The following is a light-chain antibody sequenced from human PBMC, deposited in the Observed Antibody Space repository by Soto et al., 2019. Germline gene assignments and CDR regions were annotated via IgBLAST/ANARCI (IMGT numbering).Light chain of an antibody. Sequence: QSVLTQPPSVSGAPGQRVTISCTGSISNIGAGYDVHWYQQLPGTAPKLLIYDDNKRPSGIPDRFSGSKSGTSATLGITGFQTGDEADYYCGSWDSSLSAYVFGTGTKVTVL. CDR3: GSWDSSLSAYV. J-gene: IGLJ1*01. CDR1: ISNIGAGYD. V-gene: IGLV1-51*01. CDR2: DDN.